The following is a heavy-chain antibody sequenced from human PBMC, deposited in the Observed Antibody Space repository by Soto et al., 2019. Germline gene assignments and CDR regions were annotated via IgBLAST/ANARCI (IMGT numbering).Heavy chain of an antibody. J-gene: IGHJ6*02. CDR1: GGIFSSFT. D-gene: IGHD3-10*01. CDR3: ATHGATTMARGAMKHFYYVMDV. CDR2: LIPIFDTP. V-gene: IGHV1-69*06. Sequence: QVQLVQSGAEAGKPGSSVKVSCRASGGIFSSFTISWVRQAPGQGLEWLGGLIPIFDTPTYAQKFQGRATNTADKAPNTVSMELSRLRSEDTAVYYCATHGATTMARGAMKHFYYVMDVWGQGTTVTVSS.